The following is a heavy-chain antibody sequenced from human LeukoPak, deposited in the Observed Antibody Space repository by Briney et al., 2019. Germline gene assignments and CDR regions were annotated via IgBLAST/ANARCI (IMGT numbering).Heavy chain of an antibody. Sequence: GGSLRLSCAASGFTFSSYSMNWVRQAPGKGLEWVSYISSSSSTIYYADSVKGRFTISRDNAKNSLYLRMNSLRAEDTAVYYCARWTVYYGMDVWGQGTTVTVSS. CDR3: ARWTVYYGMDV. CDR2: ISSSSSTI. V-gene: IGHV3-48*01. J-gene: IGHJ6*02. CDR1: GFTFSSYS. D-gene: IGHD4-11*01.